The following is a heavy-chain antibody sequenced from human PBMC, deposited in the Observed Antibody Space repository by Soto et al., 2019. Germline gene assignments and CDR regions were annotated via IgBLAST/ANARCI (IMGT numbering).Heavy chain of an antibody. CDR3: ARGLXRYYDSSGYPRANWFDP. CDR2: INHSGST. CDR1: GGSFSGYY. Sequence: PSETLSLTCAVYGGSFSGYYWSWIRQPPGKGLEWIGEINHSGSTNYNPSLKSRVTISVDTSKNQFSLKLSSVTAADTAVYYCARGLXRYYDSSGYPRANWFDPWGQGTLVTVSS. D-gene: IGHD3-22*01. V-gene: IGHV4-34*01. J-gene: IGHJ5*02.